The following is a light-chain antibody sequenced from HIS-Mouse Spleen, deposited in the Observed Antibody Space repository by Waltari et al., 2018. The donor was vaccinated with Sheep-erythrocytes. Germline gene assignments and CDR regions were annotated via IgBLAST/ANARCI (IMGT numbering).Light chain of an antibody. Sequence: QSALTQPASVSGSPGQSITIPCTGTSSDVGGYNYVSWYQQHQGKAPKPMIYEVSNRPSGVFNRCSGSKSGTTAYLTISGLQAEDEADYYCSSYTSSSTYVFGTGTKVTVL. J-gene: IGLJ1*01. CDR1: SSDVGGYNY. CDR3: SSYTSSSTYV. V-gene: IGLV2-14*01. CDR2: EVS.